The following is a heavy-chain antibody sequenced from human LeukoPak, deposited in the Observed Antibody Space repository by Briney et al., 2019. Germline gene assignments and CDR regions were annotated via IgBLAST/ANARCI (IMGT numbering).Heavy chain of an antibody. V-gene: IGHV3-15*01. D-gene: IGHD1-26*01. CDR1: GFTVSSNS. Sequence: NTGGSLRLSCTVSGFTVSSNSMSWVRQAPGKGLEWVGRIKSKTDGGTTDYAAPVKGRFTISRDDSKNTLYLQMNSLKTEDTAVYYCTTDLGGGRGLLEHYWGQGTLVTVSS. J-gene: IGHJ4*02. CDR2: IKSKTDGGTT. CDR3: TTDLGGGRGLLEHY.